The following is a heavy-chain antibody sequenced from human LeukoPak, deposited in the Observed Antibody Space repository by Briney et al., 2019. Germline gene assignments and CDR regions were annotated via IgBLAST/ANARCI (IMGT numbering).Heavy chain of an antibody. V-gene: IGHV1-69*04. CDR2: IIPILAIA. CDR1: GGTLSSYA. J-gene: IGHJ3*02. D-gene: IGHD3-22*01. CDR3: TRPYDSSGYYYYDAFDI. Sequence: GASVKVSCKASGGTLSSYAFSWVRQAPGQGLEWMGRIIPILAIANYAQKFQGRVTITADKSTSTAYMELSSLRSEDTAVYYCTRPYDSSGYYYYDAFDIWGQGTMVTVSS.